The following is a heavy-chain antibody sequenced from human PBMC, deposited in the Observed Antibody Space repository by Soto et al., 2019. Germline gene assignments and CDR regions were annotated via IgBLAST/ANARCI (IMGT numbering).Heavy chain of an antibody. CDR3: AKRLDLYGDTNDAFDI. V-gene: IGHV3-23*01. D-gene: IGHD4-17*01. J-gene: IGHJ3*02. Sequence: GGSLRLSCAASGFTFSSYAMSWVRQAPGKGLEWVSAISGSGGSTYYADSVKGRFTISRDNSKNTLYLQMNSLRAEDTAVYYCAKRLDLYGDTNDAFDIWGQGTMVTVSS. CDR1: GFTFSSYA. CDR2: ISGSGGST.